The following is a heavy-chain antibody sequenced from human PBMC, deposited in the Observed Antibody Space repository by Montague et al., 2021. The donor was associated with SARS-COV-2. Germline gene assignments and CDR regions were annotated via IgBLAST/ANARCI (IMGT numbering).Heavy chain of an antibody. CDR2: TYYRSEWHS. CDR1: GDSVSTNSGT. J-gene: IGHJ4*02. V-gene: IGHV6-1*01. D-gene: IGHD1-14*01. CDR3: TQERGPGRTTWHYFDY. Sequence: CAISGDSVSTNSGTWNWVRLSPSRGLEWLGRTYYRSEWHSDYSVSVKSRISINPDTSKNQFSLQLNSVTPEDTAVYYCTQERGPGRTTWHYFDYWGQGTLVTVSS.